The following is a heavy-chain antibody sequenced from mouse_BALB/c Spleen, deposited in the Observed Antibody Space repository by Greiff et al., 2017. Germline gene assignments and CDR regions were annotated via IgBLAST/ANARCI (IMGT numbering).Heavy chain of an antibody. CDR2: INPSTGYT. CDR1: GYTFTSYW. CDR3: ARSQLAWFAY. V-gene: IGHV1-7*01. D-gene: IGHD4-1*02. J-gene: IGHJ3*01. Sequence: VQLQQSGAELAKPGASVKMSCKASGYTFTSYWMHWVKQRPGQGLEWIGYINPSTGYTEYNQKFKDKATLTADKSSSTAYMQLSSLTSEDSAVYYCARSQLAWFAYWGQGTLVTVSA.